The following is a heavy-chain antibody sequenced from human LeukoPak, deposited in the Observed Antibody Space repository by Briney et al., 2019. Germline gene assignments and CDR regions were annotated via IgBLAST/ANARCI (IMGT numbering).Heavy chain of an antibody. V-gene: IGHV3-64*01. CDR1: GFTFGSYA. CDR3: AREDILTGETDY. Sequence: GGSLRLSCAASGFTFGSYAMHWVRQAPGKGLEYVSAISSNGGSTYYANSVKGRFTISRDNSKNTLYLQMGSLRAEDMAVYYCAREDILTGETDYWGQGTLVTVSS. CDR2: ISSNGGST. J-gene: IGHJ4*02. D-gene: IGHD3-9*01.